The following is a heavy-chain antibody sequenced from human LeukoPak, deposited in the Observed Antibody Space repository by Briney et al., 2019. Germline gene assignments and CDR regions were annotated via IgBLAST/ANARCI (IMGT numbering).Heavy chain of an antibody. CDR1: GYTFTTYY. Sequence: GASVKLSCKTSGYTFTTYYMHWVRQAPGQGLEWMAIINPSGGSTSYAQRFQGRVTMTRDTSTSTVYMELSSLTSEDTAVYYCASHPQGYSGYLYWGQGTLVTVSS. J-gene: IGHJ4*02. V-gene: IGHV1-46*01. CDR3: ASHPQGYSGYLY. CDR2: INPSGGST. D-gene: IGHD5-12*01.